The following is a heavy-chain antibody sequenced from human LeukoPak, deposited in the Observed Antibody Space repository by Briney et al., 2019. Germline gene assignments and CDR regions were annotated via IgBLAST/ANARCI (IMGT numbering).Heavy chain of an antibody. CDR2: IKGDGSEK. CDR1: GLNFHDVW. Sequence: GGSLRLSCSASGLNFHDVWMTWVRQTPGRGLEWVANIKGDGSEKNYVGSVRGRFTISRDNAQNLLFLQMDNLRAEDTAIYYCAGTLYYSPNTIDYWGQGTLVTVSS. J-gene: IGHJ4*02. D-gene: IGHD3-16*01. CDR3: AGTLYYSPNTIDY. V-gene: IGHV3-7*03.